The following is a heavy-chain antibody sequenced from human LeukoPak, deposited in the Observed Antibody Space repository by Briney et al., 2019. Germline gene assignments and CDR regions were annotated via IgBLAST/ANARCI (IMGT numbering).Heavy chain of an antibody. V-gene: IGHV1-69*06. J-gene: IGHJ5*02. CDR3: ARDGEYSSGWFLGWFDP. Sequence: SVKVSCKASGYTFTGYYMHWVRQAPGQGLEWMGGIIPIFGTANYAQKFQGRVTITADKSTSTAYMELSSLRSEDTAVYYCARDGEYSSGWFLGWFDPWGQGTLVTVSS. CDR1: GYTFTGYY. D-gene: IGHD6-19*01. CDR2: IIPIFGTA.